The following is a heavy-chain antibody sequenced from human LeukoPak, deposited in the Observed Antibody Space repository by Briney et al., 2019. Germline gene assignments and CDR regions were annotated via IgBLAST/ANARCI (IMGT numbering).Heavy chain of an antibody. CDR3: ARLYYYDSSGYYYDY. Sequence: SETLSLTCAVYGGSFSGYYWSWIRQPPGKGLEWVGEINHSGSTNYNPSLKSRVTISVDTSKNQFSLKLSSVTAADTAVYYCARLYYYDSSGYYYDYWGQGTLVTVSS. CDR1: GGSFSGYY. J-gene: IGHJ4*02. V-gene: IGHV4-34*01. D-gene: IGHD3-22*01. CDR2: INHSGST.